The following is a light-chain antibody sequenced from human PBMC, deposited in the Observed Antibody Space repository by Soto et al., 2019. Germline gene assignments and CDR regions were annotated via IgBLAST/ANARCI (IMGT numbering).Light chain of an antibody. V-gene: IGKV4-1*01. CDR2: WAS. J-gene: IGKJ5*01. CDR3: QQLNSYPIT. Sequence: DIVMTQSPDSLAVSLGERATINCKSSRSVLYSSNNKNYLVWCQQKSGQPPKLLISWASIRESGVPDRFSGSGSGTDFTLTISSLQSEDFATYYCQQLNSYPITFGQGTRLEI. CDR1: RSVLYSSNNKNY.